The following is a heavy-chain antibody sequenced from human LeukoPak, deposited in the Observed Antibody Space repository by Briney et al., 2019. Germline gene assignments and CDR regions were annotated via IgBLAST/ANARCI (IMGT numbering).Heavy chain of an antibody. D-gene: IGHD6-13*01. CDR3: GRGGIAAAEGGYYFDY. CDR1: GGSFSGYY. Sequence: SETLSLTCAVYGGSFSGYYWSWIRQPPGKGLEWIGEINHSGSTNYNPSLKSRVTISVDTSKNQFSLKLSSVTAADTAVYYCGRGGIAAAEGGYYFDYWGQGTLVTVSS. V-gene: IGHV4-34*01. J-gene: IGHJ4*02. CDR2: INHSGST.